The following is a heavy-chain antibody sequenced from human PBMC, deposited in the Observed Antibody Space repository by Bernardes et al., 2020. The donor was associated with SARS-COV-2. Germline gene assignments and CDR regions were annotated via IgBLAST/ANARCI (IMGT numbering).Heavy chain of an antibody. CDR3: ATAPAIFGVVQFDY. Sequence: ASVKVSCKVSGYTLTELSMHWVRQAPGKGLEWMGGFDPEDGETIYAQKFQGRVTMTEDTSTDTAYMELSSLRSEDTAVYYCATAPAIFGVVQFDYWGQGTLVTVSS. CDR1: GYTLTELS. D-gene: IGHD3-3*01. V-gene: IGHV1-24*01. CDR2: FDPEDGET. J-gene: IGHJ4*02.